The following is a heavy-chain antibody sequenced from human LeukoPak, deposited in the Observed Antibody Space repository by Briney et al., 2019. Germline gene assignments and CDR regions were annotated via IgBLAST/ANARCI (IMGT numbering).Heavy chain of an antibody. V-gene: IGHV1-24*01. J-gene: IGHJ6*02. Sequence: ASVKVSCEVSGYTLTELSMHWVRQAPGKGLEWMGGFDPEDGETIYAQKFQGRVTMTEDTSTDTAYMELSSLRSEDTAVYYCATGSTMIVSYGMDVWGQGTTVTVSS. D-gene: IGHD3-22*01. CDR3: ATGSTMIVSYGMDV. CDR2: FDPEDGET. CDR1: GYTLTELS.